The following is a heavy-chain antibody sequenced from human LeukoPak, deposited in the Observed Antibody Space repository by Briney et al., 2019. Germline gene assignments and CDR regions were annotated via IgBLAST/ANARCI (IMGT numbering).Heavy chain of an antibody. J-gene: IGHJ4*02. CDR1: GGSISSYY. D-gene: IGHD6-19*01. V-gene: IGHV4-4*07. Sequence: SETLSLTCTVSGGSISSYYWSWIRQPAGKGLEWIGRIYATGSTNYNPSLKSRVTMSVDTSKNQFSLNLNSVTAADTAVYYRASVGYSSGWYPLDYWGQGTLVTVSS. CDR2: IYATGST. CDR3: ASVGYSSGWYPLDY.